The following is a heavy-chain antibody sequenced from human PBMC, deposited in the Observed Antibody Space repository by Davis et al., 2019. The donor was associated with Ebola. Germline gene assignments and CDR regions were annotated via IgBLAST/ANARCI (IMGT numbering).Heavy chain of an antibody. J-gene: IGHJ5*02. CDR2: IKQDGSEK. CDR1: GFTFSSYW. Sequence: GESLKISCAASGFTFSSYWMSWVRQAPGKGLEWVANIKQDGSEKYYADSVKGRFTISRDNAKNSLYLQMNSLRAEDTAVYYCARDLIVVVPAAINWFDPWGQGTLVTVSS. V-gene: IGHV3-7*03. CDR3: ARDLIVVVPAAINWFDP. D-gene: IGHD2-2*01.